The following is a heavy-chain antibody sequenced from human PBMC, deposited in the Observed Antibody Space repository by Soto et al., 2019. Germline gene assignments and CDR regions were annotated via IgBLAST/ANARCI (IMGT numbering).Heavy chain of an antibody. Sequence: QVQLVQSGAEVKKPGASVKVSCKASGYSFTNYGFSWVRQAPGQGLEWMGWINGYNGNTNYAPQLQGRFTMTTDTSTSTAYMELGSLPSADTAVYFCAASTATSSLWGQGTLVTVSS. V-gene: IGHV1-18*01. CDR3: AASTATSSL. J-gene: IGHJ4*02. CDR2: INGYNGNT. D-gene: IGHD1-1*01. CDR1: GYSFTNYG.